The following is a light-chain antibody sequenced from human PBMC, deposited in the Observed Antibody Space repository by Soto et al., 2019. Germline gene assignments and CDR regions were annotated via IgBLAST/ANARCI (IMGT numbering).Light chain of an antibody. CDR2: ERS. V-gene: IGLV2-14*01. CDR1: SSDVGGYNY. CDR3: SSYTSSSTPHV. Sequence: LALPASVSGSPGQSITISCTGTSSDVGGYNYVSWYQQHPGKAPKLMIYERSTRPSGFSNPFSGSKSGNTASLTISGLQAEDEADYYCSSYTSSSTPHVFGTGTQVTVL. J-gene: IGLJ1*01.